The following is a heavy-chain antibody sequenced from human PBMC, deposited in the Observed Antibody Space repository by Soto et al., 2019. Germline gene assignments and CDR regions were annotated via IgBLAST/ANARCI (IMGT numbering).Heavy chain of an antibody. CDR1: GFTFSSYA. CDR2: LSGNGYST. V-gene: IGHV3-23*01. Sequence: PGGSLRLSCAASGFTFSSYAMSWVRKAPGKGLEWVSGLSGNGYSTYYADSVKGRFTVSRDNTKNTLYLQMNSLRAEDTAVYYCAKDSGWSGYCSGGSCYSNFHYWGQGTLVTVSS. CDR3: AKDSGWSGYCSGGSCYSNFHY. J-gene: IGHJ4*02. D-gene: IGHD2-15*01.